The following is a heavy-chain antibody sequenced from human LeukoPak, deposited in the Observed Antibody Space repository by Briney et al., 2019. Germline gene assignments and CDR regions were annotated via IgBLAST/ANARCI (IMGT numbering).Heavy chain of an antibody. V-gene: IGHV1-24*01. CDR1: GYTLTELS. CDR3: ATRAPTGYSSSWYGYYFDY. Sequence: ASVKVSCKVSGYTLTELSMHWVRQAPGKGLEWMGGFDPEDGETIYAQKFQGRVTMTEDTSTDTAYMELSSLRSEYTAVYYCATRAPTGYSSSWYGYYFDYWGQGTLVTVSS. CDR2: FDPEDGET. D-gene: IGHD6-13*01. J-gene: IGHJ4*02.